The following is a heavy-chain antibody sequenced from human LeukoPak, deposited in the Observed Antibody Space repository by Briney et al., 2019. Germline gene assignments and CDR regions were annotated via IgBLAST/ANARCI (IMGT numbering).Heavy chain of an antibody. V-gene: IGHV3-43*02. D-gene: IGHD3-10*01. CDR2: ISGDGGNT. Sequence: GGSLRLSCAASGFTFDDYAMHWVRQAPGKGLEWVSPISGDGGNTHYADSVKGRFTISRDNSKNSLYLQMNSLRTEDTALFYWPFFGDSTDYYFNYWGQGTLITIPS. CDR1: GFTFDDYA. J-gene: IGHJ4*02. CDR3: PFFGDSTDYYFNY.